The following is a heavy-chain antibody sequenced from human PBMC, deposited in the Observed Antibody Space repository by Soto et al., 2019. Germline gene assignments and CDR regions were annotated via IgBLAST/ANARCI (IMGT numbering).Heavy chain of an antibody. J-gene: IGHJ4*01. CDR1: GYSFTSYT. D-gene: IGHD6-19*01. CDR2: INTDKGNT. Sequence: QVQFVQSGAEVKRPGASVKVSCKASGYSFTSYTMHWLRQAPGQTLEWLGWINTDKGNTRYSQIFQGRLTITRDTSATTVYMDLSSLRSEDTAVYYCARGPSSGAFDYWGRGSLVIVSS. V-gene: IGHV1-3*04. CDR3: ARGPSSGAFDY.